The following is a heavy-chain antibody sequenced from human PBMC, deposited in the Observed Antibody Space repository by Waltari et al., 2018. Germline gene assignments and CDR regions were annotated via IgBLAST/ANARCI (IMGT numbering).Heavy chain of an antibody. Sequence: QVQLVQSGAEVKKPGASVKVSCKASGYTFTRYDMHWVRQAPGQGLEWMGWINPNSGGTNYAQKCQGRVTMTRDTSISTAYMELSRLRSDDTAVYYCARVTQLWYYFQHWGQGTLVTVSS. CDR3: ARVTQLWYYFQH. V-gene: IGHV1-2*02. J-gene: IGHJ1*01. CDR1: GYTFTRYD. CDR2: INPNSGGT. D-gene: IGHD5-18*01.